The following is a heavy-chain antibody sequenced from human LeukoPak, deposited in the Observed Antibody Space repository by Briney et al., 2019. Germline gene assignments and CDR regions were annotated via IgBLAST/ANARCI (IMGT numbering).Heavy chain of an antibody. Sequence: GGSLRLSCAASGFTFSSYGMHWVRQAPGKGLEWVSYISSSSSTIYYADSVKGRFTISRDNAKNSLYLQMNSLRAEDTAVYYCARDLLDIVATSYYYYGMDVWGQGTTVTVSS. CDR3: ARDLLDIVATSYYYYGMDV. D-gene: IGHD5-12*01. J-gene: IGHJ6*02. CDR2: ISSSSSTI. V-gene: IGHV3-48*04. CDR1: GFTFSSYG.